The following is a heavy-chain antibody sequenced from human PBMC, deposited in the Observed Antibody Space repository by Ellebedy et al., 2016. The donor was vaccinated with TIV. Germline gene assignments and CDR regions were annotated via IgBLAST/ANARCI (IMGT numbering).Heavy chain of an antibody. V-gene: IGHV4-39*07. J-gene: IGHJ5*02. CDR2: IYYSGSA. CDR3: ARDPALPRGRFDP. CDR1: GGSISNSDYY. Sequence: MPSETLSLTCTVSGGSISNSDYYWNWIRPPPGKGLEWIGRIYYSGSAYYNPSLNSRVTVTVDTSKNHFSLNLTPVTAADTAVYYCARDPALPRGRFDPWGQGTLVTVSS.